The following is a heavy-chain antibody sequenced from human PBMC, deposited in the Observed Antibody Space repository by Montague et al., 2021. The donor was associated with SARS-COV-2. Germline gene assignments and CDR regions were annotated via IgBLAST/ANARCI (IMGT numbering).Heavy chain of an antibody. Sequence: SLRLSCAASGFVFDDLYMGWVRQAPGKGLEWVGLRRSKIGSFATDYAASVRGRFTISRDESKSILYLQMNSLKNEDTAVYFCVRERWYRFDAWGQGTLVTVFS. CDR1: GFVFDDLY. CDR2: RRSKIGSFAT. D-gene: IGHD4-23*01. V-gene: IGHV3-72*01. CDR3: VRERWYRFDA. J-gene: IGHJ5*02.